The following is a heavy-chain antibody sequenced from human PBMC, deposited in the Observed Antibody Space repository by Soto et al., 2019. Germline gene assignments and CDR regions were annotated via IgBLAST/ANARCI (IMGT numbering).Heavy chain of an antibody. D-gene: IGHD6-13*01. CDR2: IIHIFGTA. CDR3: ARDRVAASYYYCMVV. V-gene: IGHV1-69*13. Sequence: GASVKVSCKASGGTFSSYAISWVRQAPGQGLEWMGGIIHIFGTANYAQKFQGRVTITADESTSTAYMELSSLRSEDTAVYYCARDRVAASYYYCMVVWGQGTTVSVSS. J-gene: IGHJ6*02. CDR1: GGTFSSYA.